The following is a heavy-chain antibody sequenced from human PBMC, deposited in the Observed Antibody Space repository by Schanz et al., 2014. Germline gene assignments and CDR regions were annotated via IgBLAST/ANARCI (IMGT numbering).Heavy chain of an antibody. CDR1: GFTFSTST. D-gene: IGHD1-1*01. CDR3: ARGRVLES. V-gene: IGHV3-30*04. Sequence: VQLVESGGGLVQPGGSLRLSCAASGFTFSTSTMHWVRQAPGKGLEWVAVIWYDGSNKYYADSVKGRFTISRDNSKNTVYLQMNSLRPGDTAVYYCARGRVLESWGQGTLVTVSS. CDR2: IWYDGSNK. J-gene: IGHJ4*02.